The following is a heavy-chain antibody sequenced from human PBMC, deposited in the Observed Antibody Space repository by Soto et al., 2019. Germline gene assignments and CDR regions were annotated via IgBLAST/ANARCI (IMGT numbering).Heavy chain of an antibody. J-gene: IGHJ6*02. Sequence: PGVLRRLSCAASGFAVSNYGLHWVRPAPGKGLEWVTLISYDGRNKYYADSLKGRFTISRDNSENTLYLQMNSLRAEDTAVYYCAKMYYDSSDYYSPYYYHYGIDVWGQGTTVTVSS. V-gene: IGHV3-30*18. D-gene: IGHD3-22*01. CDR1: GFAVSNYG. CDR2: ISYDGRNK. CDR3: AKMYYDSSDYYSPYYYHYGIDV.